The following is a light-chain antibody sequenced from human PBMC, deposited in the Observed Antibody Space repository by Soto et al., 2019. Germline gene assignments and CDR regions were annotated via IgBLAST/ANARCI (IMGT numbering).Light chain of an antibody. CDR1: SSDVGSYNL. J-gene: IGLJ2*01. V-gene: IGLV2-23*02. CDR3: CSYAGSSNVV. CDR2: EVS. Sequence: QSVLTQPASVSGSPGQSITISCTGTSSDVGSYNLVSWYQQHPGKAPKLMIYEVSKRPSGVSNRFSGSKSGNTASLTISGLQAEDEVDYYCCSYAGSSNVVFGGGTKLTVL.